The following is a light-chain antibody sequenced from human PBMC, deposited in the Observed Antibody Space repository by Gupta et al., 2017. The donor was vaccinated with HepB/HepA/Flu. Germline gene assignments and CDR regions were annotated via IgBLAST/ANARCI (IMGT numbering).Light chain of an antibody. Sequence: QSALTQPASVSGSPGQSITISCTGTSSDIGAYNYGSWFQQHPGQVPKLMIYDVDNRPSGVSNRFSGSKSGNTASLTISGLQTEDEADYYCSSYTTISTRIFGGGTRLTVL. CDR2: DVD. J-gene: IGLJ2*01. V-gene: IGLV2-14*03. CDR1: SSDIGAYNY. CDR3: SSYTTISTRI.